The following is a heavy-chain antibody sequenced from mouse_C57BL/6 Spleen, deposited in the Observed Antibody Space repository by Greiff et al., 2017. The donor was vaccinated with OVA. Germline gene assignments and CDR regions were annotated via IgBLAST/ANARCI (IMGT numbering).Heavy chain of an antibody. D-gene: IGHD2-4*01. CDR1: GFTFSSYA. CDR3: ARDDDYEGAMDY. CDR2: ISDGGSYT. J-gene: IGHJ4*01. Sequence: EVHLVESGGGLVKPGGSLKLSCAASGFTFSSYAMSWVRQTPEKRLEWVATISDGGSYTYYPDNVKGRFTISRDNAKNNLYLQMSHLKSEDTAMYYCARDDDYEGAMDYWGQGTSVTVSS. V-gene: IGHV5-4*01.